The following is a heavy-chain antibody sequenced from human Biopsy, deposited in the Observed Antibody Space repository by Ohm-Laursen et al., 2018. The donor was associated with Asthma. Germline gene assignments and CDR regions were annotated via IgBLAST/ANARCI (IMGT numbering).Heavy chain of an antibody. CDR3: AKRRGYSGHDNDY. D-gene: IGHD5-12*01. CDR1: GFMFRSFS. Sequence: SLRLSCTASGFMFRSFSMHWVRQAPGKGLEWVAVISYDGNHKFYEDSVKGRLTISRDNSKNTLYLQMNSLRTEDTAVYYCAKRRGYSGHDNDYWGQGTLAIVSS. CDR2: ISYDGNHK. J-gene: IGHJ4*02. V-gene: IGHV3-30*18.